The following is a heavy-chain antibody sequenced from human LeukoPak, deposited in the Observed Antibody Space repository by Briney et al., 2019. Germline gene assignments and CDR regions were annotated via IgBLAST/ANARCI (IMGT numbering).Heavy chain of an antibody. V-gene: IGHV4-39*07. CDR3: ARIPSVRGVKEDNAFDI. Sequence: SETLSLTCTVSGGSISSSSYYWGWIRQPPGKGLEWIGSIYYSGSTHYNPSLKSRVTISVDTSKNQFSLKLSSVTAADTAVYYCARIPSVRGVKEDNAFDIWGQGTMVTVSS. J-gene: IGHJ3*02. CDR1: GGSISSSSYY. CDR2: IYYSGST. D-gene: IGHD3-10*01.